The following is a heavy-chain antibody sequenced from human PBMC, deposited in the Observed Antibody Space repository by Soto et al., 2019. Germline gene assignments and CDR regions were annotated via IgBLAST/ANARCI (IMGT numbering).Heavy chain of an antibody. Sequence: QVQLVQSGAEVKKPGSSVKVSCKASGGTFSSYAISWVRQAPGQGLEWMGGIIPIFGTANYAQKFQGRVTITADESTSTAYMELSSLRSEDTAVYYCARILALRYFDWFPGGYYYYYGMDVWGQGTTVTVSS. CDR2: IIPIFGTA. V-gene: IGHV1-69*01. D-gene: IGHD3-9*01. CDR3: ARILALRYFDWFPGGYYYYYGMDV. CDR1: GGTFSSYA. J-gene: IGHJ6*02.